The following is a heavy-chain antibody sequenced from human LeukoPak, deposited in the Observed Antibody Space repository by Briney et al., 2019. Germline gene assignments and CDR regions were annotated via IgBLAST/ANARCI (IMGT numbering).Heavy chain of an antibody. CDR1: GGSISSYY. D-gene: IGHD6-13*01. J-gene: IGHJ6*03. CDR3: ARLGYSSSWYEDPSYYYYMDV. V-gene: IGHV4-59*01. CDR2: IYYSGST. Sequence: SETLSLTCTVSGGSISSYYWSWIRQPPGKGLEWIGYIYYSGSTNYNPSLKSRVTISVDTSKNQFSLKLSSVTAADTAVYYCARLGYSSSWYEDPSYYYYMDVWGKGTTVTVSS.